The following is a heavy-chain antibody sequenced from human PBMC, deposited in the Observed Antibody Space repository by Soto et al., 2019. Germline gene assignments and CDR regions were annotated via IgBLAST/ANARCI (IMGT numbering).Heavy chain of an antibody. J-gene: IGHJ4*02. D-gene: IGHD4-17*01. Sequence: QVQLVESGGGVVQPGRSLRLSCAASGFTFSSYAMHWVRQAPGKGLEWVAVISYDGSNKYYADSVKGRFTIYRDNSKKTLYLQMNSLRAEDTAVYYCAREGMSAVTTAWDYWGQGTLVTVSS. CDR3: AREGMSAVTTAWDY. V-gene: IGHV3-30-3*01. CDR1: GFTFSSYA. CDR2: ISYDGSNK.